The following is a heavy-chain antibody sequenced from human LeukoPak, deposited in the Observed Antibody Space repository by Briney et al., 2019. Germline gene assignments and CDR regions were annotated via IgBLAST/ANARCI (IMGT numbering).Heavy chain of an antibody. V-gene: IGHV3-21*01. CDR2: ISSSSSYI. CDR3: AELGITMIGGV. D-gene: IGHD3-10*02. Sequence: GGSLRLSCAASGFTFSSYSMNWVRQAPGKGLEWVSSISSSSSYIYYVDSVKGRFTISRDNAKNSLYLQMNSLRAEDTAVYYCAELGITMIGGVWGKGTTVTISS. J-gene: IGHJ6*04. CDR1: GFTFSSYS.